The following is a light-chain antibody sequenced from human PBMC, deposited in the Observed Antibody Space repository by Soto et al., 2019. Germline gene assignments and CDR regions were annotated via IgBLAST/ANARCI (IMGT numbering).Light chain of an antibody. CDR3: MQALQSPLT. J-gene: IGKJ4*01. V-gene: IGKV2-28*01. CDR2: LGS. CDR1: QSLLHSNGYNY. Sequence: DIVMTQSPLSLPVTPGEPASISCRSSQSLLHSNGYNYLDWYLQKPGQSRQLLIYLGSNRASGVPDMFSGSGSGTDFTLKISRVEAEDVGVYYCMQALQSPLTFGGGTKVEIK.